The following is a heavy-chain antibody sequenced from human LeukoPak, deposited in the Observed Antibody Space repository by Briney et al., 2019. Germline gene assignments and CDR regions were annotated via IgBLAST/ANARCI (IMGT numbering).Heavy chain of an antibody. CDR3: ARDLRTPSDTNIAIDY. Sequence: GGSLRLSCAASGFTFSTYWMNWVRQAPGQGLVWVSRINSDRSRTRYADSVKGRFTISRDNAKNTLYLQMNSLRGEDTAVYYCARDLRTPSDTNIAIDYWGQGALVTVSS. V-gene: IGHV3-74*01. J-gene: IGHJ4*02. D-gene: IGHD4-23*01. CDR1: GFTFSTYW. CDR2: INSDRSRT.